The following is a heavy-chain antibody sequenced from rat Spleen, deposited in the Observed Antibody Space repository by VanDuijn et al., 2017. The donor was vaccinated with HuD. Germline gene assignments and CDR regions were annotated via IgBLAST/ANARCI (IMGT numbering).Heavy chain of an antibody. CDR3: ARRHYDGAYGYFDF. J-gene: IGHJ1*01. CDR1: GFTFSDFN. V-gene: IGHV5S10*01. CDR2: IIHDSSRT. D-gene: IGHD1-12*02. Sequence: EVQLVESGGGLVQPGRSLKLSCAASGFTFSDFNMAWVRQAPEKGLEWVATIIHDSSRTYYRDSVKGRFTISRDNAKTTQYLQMDSLRSEDTATYYCARRHYDGAYGYFDFWGPGTMVTVSS.